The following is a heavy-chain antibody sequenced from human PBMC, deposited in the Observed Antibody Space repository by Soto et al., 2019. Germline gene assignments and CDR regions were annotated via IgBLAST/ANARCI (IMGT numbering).Heavy chain of an antibody. Sequence: QVQLVQSGAEVKKPGASVKVSCKASGYSFSTYDINWVRQAAGQGLEWMGWVNPKSGNTDYAQRFRGRVTMTSNTSISTAYMELSALTPEDTAVYYCARPYCDSTSCYTDWFDLWGQGTLVTVSS. CDR1: GYSFSTYD. CDR3: ARPYCDSTSCYTDWFDL. J-gene: IGHJ5*02. CDR2: VNPKSGNT. V-gene: IGHV1-8*01. D-gene: IGHD2-2*02.